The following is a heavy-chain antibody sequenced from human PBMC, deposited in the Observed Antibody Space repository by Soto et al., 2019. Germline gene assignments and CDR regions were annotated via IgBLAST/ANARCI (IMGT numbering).Heavy chain of an antibody. V-gene: IGHV2-5*02. CDR1: GFSLRNSGVG. Sequence: QITLKESGPSPVKPTQTLTVTCTFSGFSLRNSGVGVAWIRQPPGKALEWLALIYGDNDKRYSHSLKTRLTITKDTSNTQGVLTMTHMDPVDTATYYCAHCTLHDYGDYDPGTSHVFDSWGQGTLVTVSS. CDR2: IYGDNDK. J-gene: IGHJ4*02. CDR3: AHCTLHDYGDYDPGTSHVFDS. D-gene: IGHD4-17*01.